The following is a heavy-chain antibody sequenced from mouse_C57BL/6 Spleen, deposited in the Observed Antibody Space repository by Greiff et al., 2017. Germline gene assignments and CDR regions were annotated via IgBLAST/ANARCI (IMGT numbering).Heavy chain of an antibody. CDR3: VREGYGFAWFAY. Sequence: EVQLVESGGGLVQPKGSLKLSCAASGFTFNTYAMHWVRQAPGKGLEWVARIRSKSSNYATYSADSVKDRFTISRDDSQSMLYLLMNNLKTEDTAMYYCVREGYGFAWFAYWGQGTLVTVSA. V-gene: IGHV10-3*01. D-gene: IGHD1-1*02. J-gene: IGHJ3*01. CDR1: GFTFNTYA. CDR2: IRSKSSNYAT.